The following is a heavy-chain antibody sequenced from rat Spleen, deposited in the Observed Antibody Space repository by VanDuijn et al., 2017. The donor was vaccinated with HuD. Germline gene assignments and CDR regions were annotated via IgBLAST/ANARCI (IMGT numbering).Heavy chain of an antibody. CDR3: ARCGPGYTLDY. CDR1: GFTFSDYN. Sequence: EVQLVESDGGLVQPGRSLKLSCAASGFTFSDYNVAWVRQAPKKGLEWVATFNYDGGSTYYRDSLKGRFTISRDNAKSTLYLQMDSLRSEDTATYYCARCGPGYTLDYWGQGVMVIVSS. CDR2: FNYDGGST. V-gene: IGHV5-7*01. D-gene: IGHD1-4*01. J-gene: IGHJ2*01.